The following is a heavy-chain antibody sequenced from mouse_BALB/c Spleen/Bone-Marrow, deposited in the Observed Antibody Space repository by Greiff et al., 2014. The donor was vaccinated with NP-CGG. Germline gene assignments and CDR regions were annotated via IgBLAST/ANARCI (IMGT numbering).Heavy chain of an antibody. CDR2: ILPGSGTT. J-gene: IGHJ4*01. CDR1: GYTFSSYW. Sequence: VQLQQSGAELMKPGASVKISCKATGYTFSSYWIEWVKQRPGHGLEWIGEILPGSGTTTYNEKFKGKAKFTADTSSNTAYMQFSSLTSEDSAVYYCARDYRYDYAMDYWGQGTSVTVSS. V-gene: IGHV1-9*01. D-gene: IGHD2-14*01. CDR3: ARDYRYDYAMDY.